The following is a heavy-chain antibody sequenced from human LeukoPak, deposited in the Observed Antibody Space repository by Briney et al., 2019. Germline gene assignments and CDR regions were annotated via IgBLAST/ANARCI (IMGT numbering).Heavy chain of an antibody. D-gene: IGHD5-12*01. CDR2: IYYSGST. V-gene: IGHV4-59*01. CDR3: ARGYSGYDHWFDP. J-gene: IGHJ5*02. Sequence: SETLSLTCTVSGGSISSYYWSWIRQPPGKGLEWIGYIYYSGSTNYNPSLKSRVTISVDTSKNQFSLKLSSVTAADTAVYYCARGYSGYDHWFDPWGQGTLVTVSS. CDR1: GGSISSYY.